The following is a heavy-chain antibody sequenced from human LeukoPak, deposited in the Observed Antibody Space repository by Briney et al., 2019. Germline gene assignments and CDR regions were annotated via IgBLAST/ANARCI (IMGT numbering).Heavy chain of an antibody. Sequence: RASETLSLTCAVYGGSFSGYYWSWIRQPPGKGLEWIGEINHSGSTNYNPSLKSRVTISVDTSKNQFTLKLSSVTAADTAVYYCARHKGSGFFFDYWGQGTLVTVSS. CDR2: INHSGST. V-gene: IGHV4-34*01. CDR3: ARHKGSGFFFDY. CDR1: GGSFSGYY. D-gene: IGHD3-10*01. J-gene: IGHJ4*02.